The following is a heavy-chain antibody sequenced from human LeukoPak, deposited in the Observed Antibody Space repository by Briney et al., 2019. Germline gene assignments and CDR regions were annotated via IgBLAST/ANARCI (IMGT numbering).Heavy chain of an antibody. Sequence: ASVKVSCKASGYTFTGYYMHWVRQAPGQGLEWMGWINPNSGGTNYAQKFQGRVTMTRDTSISTAYMELSRLRSDDTAVYYCARVVSDGRYDFWSGSSLGYWGQGTLVTVSS. V-gene: IGHV1-2*02. CDR1: GYTFTGYY. CDR2: INPNSGGT. CDR3: ARVVSDGRYDFWSGSSLGY. J-gene: IGHJ4*02. D-gene: IGHD3-3*01.